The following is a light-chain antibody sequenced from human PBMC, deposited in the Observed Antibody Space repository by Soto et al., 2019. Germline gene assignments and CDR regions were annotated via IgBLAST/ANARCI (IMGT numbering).Light chain of an antibody. Sequence: DIQMTQSPSSLSASVGDRVTITCRASQGISRYLSWYQQKPGKAPKFLIYAASSLQRGVPSRFTGSGSGTDVTLPISRLQPEDFATSYCQQSSSTPITFGHGTRLAIK. CDR3: QQSSSTPIT. J-gene: IGKJ5*01. CDR1: QGISRY. V-gene: IGKV1-39*01. CDR2: AAS.